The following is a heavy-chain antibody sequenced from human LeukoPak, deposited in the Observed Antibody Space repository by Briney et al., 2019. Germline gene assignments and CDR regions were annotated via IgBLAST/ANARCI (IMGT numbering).Heavy chain of an antibody. J-gene: IGHJ4*02. CDR3: AGDTEGTIVVVPAAKY. V-gene: IGHV3-7*01. D-gene: IGHD2-2*01. CDR2: IKQDGSEK. Sequence: GGSLRLSCAASGFTFSSYWMSWVRQAPGKGLEWVANIKQDGSEKYYVDSVKGRFTISRDNAKNSLYLQTNSLRAEDTAVYYCAGDTEGTIVVVPAAKYWGQGTLVTVSS. CDR1: GFTFSSYW.